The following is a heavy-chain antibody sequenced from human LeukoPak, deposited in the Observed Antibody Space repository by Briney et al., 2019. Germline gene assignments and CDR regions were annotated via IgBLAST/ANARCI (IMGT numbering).Heavy chain of an antibody. Sequence: GGSLRLSCAASKFIFSDYGMHWVRQAPGKGLEWVAFIWYDGSDEYYADSVKGRLTISRDNSEHTVHLQMNSLRVEDTAIYYCARECVSHYSGSGSFYGGIDSWGQGTLVTVSS. V-gene: IGHV3-33*01. D-gene: IGHD3-10*01. CDR1: KFIFSDYG. CDR3: ARECVSHYSGSGSFYGGIDS. CDR2: IWYDGSDE. J-gene: IGHJ4*02.